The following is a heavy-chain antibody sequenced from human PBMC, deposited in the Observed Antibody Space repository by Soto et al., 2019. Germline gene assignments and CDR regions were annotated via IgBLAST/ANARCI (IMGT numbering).Heavy chain of an antibody. J-gene: IGHJ6*02. CDR2: ISGSGGST. CDR1: GFTFSSYA. CDR3: AKGPRSRKARYYDSSGRMDV. Sequence: GGSLRLSCAASGFTFSSYAMSWVRQAPGKGLEWVSAISGSGGSTYYADSVKGRFTISRDNSKNTLYLQMNSLRAEDTAVYYCAKGPRSRKARYYDSSGRMDVWGQGTTVTVSS. D-gene: IGHD3-22*01. V-gene: IGHV3-23*01.